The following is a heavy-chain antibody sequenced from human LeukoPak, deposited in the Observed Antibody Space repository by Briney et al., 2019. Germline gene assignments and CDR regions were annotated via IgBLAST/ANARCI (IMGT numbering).Heavy chain of an antibody. Sequence: EASVKVSCKASGYTFTGYYMHWVRQAPGQGLEWMGGTIPIFGPANYVQKFQGRVTITTDESTSTAYMELSSLRSEDTAVYYCARSDYGADYFDYWGQGTLVTVSS. CDR1: GYTFTGYY. J-gene: IGHJ4*02. V-gene: IGHV1-69*05. CDR2: TIPIFGPA. D-gene: IGHD4-17*01. CDR3: ARSDYGADYFDY.